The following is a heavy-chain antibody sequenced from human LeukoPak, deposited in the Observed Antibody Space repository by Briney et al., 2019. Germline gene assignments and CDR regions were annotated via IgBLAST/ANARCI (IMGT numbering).Heavy chain of an antibody. V-gene: IGHV3-7*04. D-gene: IGHD1-1*01. CDR3: ARGGGGYRAWFDP. CDR2: IKQDGSEK. CDR1: GFTFSSYW. Sequence: PGGSLRLSCAASGFTFSSYWMSWVRQAPGKGLEWVDNIKQDGSEKYYVDSVKGRFTISRDNAKNSLYLQMNSLRAEDTAVYYCARGGGGYRAWFDPWGQGTLVTVSS. J-gene: IGHJ5*02.